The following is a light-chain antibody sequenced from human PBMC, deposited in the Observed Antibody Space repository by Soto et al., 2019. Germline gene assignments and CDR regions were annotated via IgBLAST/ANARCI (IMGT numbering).Light chain of an antibody. CDR2: GAS. Sequence: EIVMTQSPATLSVSPGERATLSCRASQSVSSNLAWYQQKPGQAPRLLIYGASTRSTGIPARCSGSGSGTEFTLTISSLQSEDFAVYYCQQYNNWPFTFGPGTKLDIK. V-gene: IGKV3D-15*01. CDR3: QQYNNWPFT. CDR1: QSVSSN. J-gene: IGKJ3*01.